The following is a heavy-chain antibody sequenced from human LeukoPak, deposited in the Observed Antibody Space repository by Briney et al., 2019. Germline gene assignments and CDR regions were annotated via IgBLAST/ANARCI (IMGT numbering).Heavy chain of an antibody. CDR1: GYTFTSYY. D-gene: IGHD3-22*01. CDR3: ARDWGDYYDSSGPSYTVGAFDI. CDR2: INPSGGST. J-gene: IGHJ3*02. Sequence: PVASVKVSCKASGYTFTSYYMHWVRQAPGQGLEWMGIINPSGGSTSYAQKFQGRVTMTRDTSTSTVYMELSSLRSEDTAVYYCARDWGDYYDSSGPSYTVGAFDIWGQGTMVTVSS. V-gene: IGHV1-46*01.